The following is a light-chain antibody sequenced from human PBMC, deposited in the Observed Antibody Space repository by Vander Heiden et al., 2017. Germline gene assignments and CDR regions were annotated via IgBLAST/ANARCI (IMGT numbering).Light chain of an antibody. CDR2: DAS. CDR3: QQRSNWPPRIT. CDR1: QSVSSY. J-gene: IGKJ5*01. Sequence: EIVLTQSPATLSLSPEERATLSCRASQSVSSYLAWYQQKPGQAPRLLIYDASNRATGIPARFSGSGSGTDFTLTISSLEPEDFAVYYGQQRSNWPPRITFGQGTRLEIK. V-gene: IGKV3-11*01.